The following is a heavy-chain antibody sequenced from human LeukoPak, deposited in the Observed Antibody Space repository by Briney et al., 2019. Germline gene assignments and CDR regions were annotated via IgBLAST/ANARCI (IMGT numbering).Heavy chain of an antibody. Sequence: GGSLRLSCAASGFTFSDYYMSWIRQAPGKGLEWVSYISTSGSNICYADSVKGRFTISRDNAKNSLYLQMNSLRAEDTAVYYCARASRYYYDSSSYHMFDYWGQGTLVTVSS. D-gene: IGHD3-22*01. CDR3: ARASRYYYDSSSYHMFDY. CDR2: ISTSGSNI. CDR1: GFTFSDYY. V-gene: IGHV3-11*01. J-gene: IGHJ4*02.